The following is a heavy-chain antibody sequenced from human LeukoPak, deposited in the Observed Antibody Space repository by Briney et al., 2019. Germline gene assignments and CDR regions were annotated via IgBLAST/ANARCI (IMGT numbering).Heavy chain of an antibody. CDR3: ARKGYSYGTLYYFDY. V-gene: IGHV4-4*02. CDR2: IYHSGST. CDR1: GGSISSSNW. D-gene: IGHD5-18*01. J-gene: IGHJ4*02. Sequence: SGTLSLTCAVSGGSISSSNWWSWVRQPPGKGLGWIGEIYHSGSTNYNPSLKSRVTISVDKSKNQFSLKLSSVTAADTAVYYCARKGYSYGTLYYFDYWGQGTLVTVSS.